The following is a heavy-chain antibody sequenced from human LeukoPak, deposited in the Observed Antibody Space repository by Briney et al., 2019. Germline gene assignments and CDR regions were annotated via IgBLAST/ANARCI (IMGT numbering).Heavy chain of an antibody. V-gene: IGHV3-7*05. Sequence: GGSLRLSCAASVSTLSTYWMSWVRQTPRKGLEWVASLMQDGSDKYYVDSVKGRFTISRDNAENSLYLQMNSLRAEDTAVYYCARETRGAVGSYWGQGTLVTVSS. CDR3: ARETRGAVGSY. CDR1: VSTLSTYW. D-gene: IGHD6-19*01. J-gene: IGHJ4*02. CDR2: LMQDGSDK.